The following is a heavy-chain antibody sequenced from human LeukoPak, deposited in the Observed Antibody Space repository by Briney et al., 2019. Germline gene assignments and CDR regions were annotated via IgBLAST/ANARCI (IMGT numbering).Heavy chain of an antibody. J-gene: IGHJ4*02. CDR2: MKPNRGST. CDR1: GYTFTSYD. Sequence: ASVKVSCKASGYTFTSYDINWVRQATGQGLEWIGWMKPNRGSTGYAQKFQGRVTMTRDTSISTAYMELSSLRSEDTAVYYCVAVVDTSFDYWGQGTPVTVSS. V-gene: IGHV1-8*02. D-gene: IGHD2-15*01. CDR3: VAVVDTSFDY.